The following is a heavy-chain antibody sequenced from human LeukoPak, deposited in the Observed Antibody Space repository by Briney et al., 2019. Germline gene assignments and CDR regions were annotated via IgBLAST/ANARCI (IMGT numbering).Heavy chain of an antibody. D-gene: IGHD3-22*01. CDR1: GFTFSSYS. V-gene: IGHV3-21*01. CDR2: ISSSSSCI. J-gene: IGHJ4*02. CDR3: ARDTYYYESSGSAG. Sequence: GGSLRLACAASGFTFSSYSMNWVRQAPGKGLEWVSSISSSSSCIYYADSVKGRFTISRDNAKNSLYLQMNSLRAEDTAVYYCARDTYYYESSGSAGWGQGTLVTVSS.